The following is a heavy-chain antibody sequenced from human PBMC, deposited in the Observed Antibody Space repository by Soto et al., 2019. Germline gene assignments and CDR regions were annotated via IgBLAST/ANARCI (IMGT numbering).Heavy chain of an antibody. D-gene: IGHD3-16*01. CDR1: GFTFSSYS. Sequence: LSLTCAASGFTFSSYSMNWVRQAPGKGLEWVSSISSSSSYIYYADSVKGRFTISRDNAKNSLYLQMNSLRAEDTAVYYCARSQAGGDYIWGSYSDYWGQGTLVTVSS. CDR2: ISSSSSYI. J-gene: IGHJ4*02. CDR3: ARSQAGGDYIWGSYSDY. V-gene: IGHV3-21*01.